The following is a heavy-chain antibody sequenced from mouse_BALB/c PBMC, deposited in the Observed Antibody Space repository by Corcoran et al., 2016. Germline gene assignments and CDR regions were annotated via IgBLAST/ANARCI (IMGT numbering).Heavy chain of an antibody. V-gene: IGHV14-1*02. CDR1: GFNIKDYY. J-gene: IGHJ4*01. D-gene: IGHD2-4*01. Sequence: EVQLQQSGAELVRPGALVKLSCKASGFNIKDYYMHWVKQRPEQGLEWIGWIDPENGNTIYDPKFQGKASITADTSSNTAYLQLSSLTSEDTAVYYCARCYYDYDKAYYYAMDYWGQGTSVTVSS. CDR3: ARCYYDYDKAYYYAMDY. CDR2: IDPENGNT.